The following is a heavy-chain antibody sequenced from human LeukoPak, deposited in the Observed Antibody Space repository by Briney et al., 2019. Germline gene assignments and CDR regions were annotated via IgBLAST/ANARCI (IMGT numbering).Heavy chain of an antibody. CDR3: ARGSATPYCSVGSCYVGYYYYGMDV. V-gene: IGHV5-51*01. CDR2: IYPGDSDT. D-gene: IGHD2-15*01. J-gene: IGHJ6*02. CDR1: GYSFTSYW. Sequence: GESLKISCKGSGYSFTSYWIGWVRQMPGKGLEWMGIIYPGDSDTRYSPSFQGQVTISADKSISTAYLQWSSLKASDTAMYYCARGSATPYCSVGSCYVGYYYYGMDVWGQGTTVTVSS.